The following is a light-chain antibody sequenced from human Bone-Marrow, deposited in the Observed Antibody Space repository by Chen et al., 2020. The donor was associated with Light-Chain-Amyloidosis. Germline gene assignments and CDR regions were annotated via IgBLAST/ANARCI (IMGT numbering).Light chain of an antibody. CDR3: QSADSSGTYEGI. CDR2: RDT. J-gene: IGLJ2*01. V-gene: IGLV3-25*03. Sequence: SYELTQPPSVSVSPGQTARITCSGDDLPTKYAYWYQQKPGQAPVLVIHRDTERPSGISERFSGYSSGTTATLNISGVQAEDEADYHCQSADSSGTYEGIFGGGTKLTVL. CDR1: DLPTKY.